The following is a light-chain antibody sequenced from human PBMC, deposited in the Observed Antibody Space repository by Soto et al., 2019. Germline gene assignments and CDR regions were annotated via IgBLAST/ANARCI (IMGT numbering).Light chain of an antibody. J-gene: IGKJ1*01. V-gene: IGKV1-5*01. CDR3: QQYNSYSQP. CDR1: QSISSW. Sequence: SQMPQSPSTLSASVGDRVTITCRASQSISSWLAWYQQKPGKAPKLLIYDASSLESGVPSRFSGSGSGTEFTLTISSLQPDDFATYYCQQYNSYSQPFGQGAKVDIK. CDR2: DAS.